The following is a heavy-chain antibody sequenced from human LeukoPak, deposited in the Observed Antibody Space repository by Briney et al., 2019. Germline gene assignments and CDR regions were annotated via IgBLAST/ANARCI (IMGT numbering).Heavy chain of an antibody. V-gene: IGHV4-39*01. Sequence: SETLSLTCTVSGGSISISSYCGGWIRQPPGKWLEWIGSLYYNGHTYYSPSLKSRVTMTVDTSKNQFSLKLSSVTAADTAIYFCARQKAEEWLDPWGQGTLVSVSS. CDR3: ARQKAEEWLDP. J-gene: IGHJ5*02. CDR2: LYYNGHT. CDR1: GGSISISSYC.